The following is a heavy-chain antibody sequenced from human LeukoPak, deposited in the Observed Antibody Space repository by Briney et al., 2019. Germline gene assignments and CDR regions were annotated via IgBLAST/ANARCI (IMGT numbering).Heavy chain of an antibody. V-gene: IGHV4-4*09. CDR1: GGSISSYY. D-gene: IGHD1-26*01. CDR2: IYTSGST. Sequence: SETLSLTCTVSGGSISSYYWSWIRQPPGKGLEWIGYIYTSGSTNYNPSLKSRVTISVDTSKNQFSLKLSSVTAADTAVYYCARGELGSLYFDYWGQGTLVTVSS. J-gene: IGHJ4*02. CDR3: ARGELGSLYFDY.